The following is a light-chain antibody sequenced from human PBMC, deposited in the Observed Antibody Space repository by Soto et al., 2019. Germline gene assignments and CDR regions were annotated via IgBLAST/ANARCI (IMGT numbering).Light chain of an antibody. CDR2: DVS. Sequence: QSALTQPASVSGSPGQPITISCTGTSSDVGGYNYVSWYQQHPGKAPKLMIYDVSNRPSGVSNRFSGSKSGNTASLTISGLQAEDEADYYCSSYTSSSTLYVFGTGTRSPS. CDR1: SSDVGGYNY. CDR3: SSYTSSSTLYV. J-gene: IGLJ1*01. V-gene: IGLV2-14*01.